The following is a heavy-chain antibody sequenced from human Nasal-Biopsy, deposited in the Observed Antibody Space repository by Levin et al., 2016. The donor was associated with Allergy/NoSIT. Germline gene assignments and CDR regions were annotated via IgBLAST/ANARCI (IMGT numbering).Heavy chain of an antibody. V-gene: IGHV1-2*02. Sequence: ASVKVSCKASGYTLRTYYVHWIRQAPGLGPEWMGWVSPKSGDTNYAQRFRGRVSMTRDTSVNTVYMELSALASDDTALYYCATRVIYPFDVWGQGTMVTVSS. CDR3: ATRVIYPFDV. J-gene: IGHJ3*01. CDR1: GYTLRTYY. CDR2: VSPKSGDT. D-gene: IGHD2/OR15-2a*01.